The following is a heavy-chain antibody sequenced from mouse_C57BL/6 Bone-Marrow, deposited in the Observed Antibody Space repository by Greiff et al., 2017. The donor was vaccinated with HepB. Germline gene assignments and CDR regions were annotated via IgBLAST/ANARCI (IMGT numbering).Heavy chain of an antibody. Sequence: QVQLQQSGAELMKPGASVKLSCKATGYTFTGYWIEWVKQRPGHGLEWIGEILPGSGSTNYNEKFKGTATFTADTSSNSAYMQSSSLTTEDSAIYYCASLSICYDSPRYFDVWGTGTTVTVSS. D-gene: IGHD2-4*01. CDR3: ASLSICYDSPRYFDV. CDR1: GYTFTGYW. V-gene: IGHV1-9*01. CDR2: ILPGSGST. J-gene: IGHJ1*03.